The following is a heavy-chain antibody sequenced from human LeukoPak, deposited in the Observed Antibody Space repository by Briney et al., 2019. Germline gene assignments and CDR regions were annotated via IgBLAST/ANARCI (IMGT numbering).Heavy chain of an antibody. Sequence: PTGGSLRLSCAASGFTFSSYAMSWVRQAPGKGLEWVSAISGSGGSTYYADSVKGRFTISRDNSKNTLYLQMNSLRAEDTAVYYCAKAPFPYSSSLRTPMDVWGKGTTVTVSS. CDR1: GFTFSSYA. V-gene: IGHV3-23*01. J-gene: IGHJ6*03. CDR2: ISGSGGST. CDR3: AKAPFPYSSSLRTPMDV. D-gene: IGHD6-13*01.